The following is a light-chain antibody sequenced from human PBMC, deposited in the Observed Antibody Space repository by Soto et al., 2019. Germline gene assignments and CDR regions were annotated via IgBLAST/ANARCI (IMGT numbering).Light chain of an antibody. Sequence: DIQMTQSPSSLSASVGDRVTITCRASQSISSYLNWYQQKPVKAPKLLIYAASSLQSGVPSRFSGSGSGTDFTLTISSLQPEDFETDYCQHSYSTPTWTFGQGTKVEIK. J-gene: IGKJ1*01. CDR2: AAS. CDR3: QHSYSTPTWT. V-gene: IGKV1-39*01. CDR1: QSISSY.